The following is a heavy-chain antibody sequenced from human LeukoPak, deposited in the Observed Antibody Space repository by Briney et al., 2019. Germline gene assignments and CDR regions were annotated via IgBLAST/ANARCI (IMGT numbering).Heavy chain of an antibody. CDR1: GFTFSSYS. CDR3: TTLRIYCSGGSCEIDY. Sequence: PGGSLRLSCAASGFTFSSYSMNWVRQAPGKGLEWVSYISSGSSTIYYADSVKGRFTISRDNAKNSLCLQMNSLRDEDTAVYYCTTLRIYCSGGSCEIDYWGQGTLVTVSS. J-gene: IGHJ4*02. D-gene: IGHD2-15*01. CDR2: ISSGSSTI. V-gene: IGHV3-48*02.